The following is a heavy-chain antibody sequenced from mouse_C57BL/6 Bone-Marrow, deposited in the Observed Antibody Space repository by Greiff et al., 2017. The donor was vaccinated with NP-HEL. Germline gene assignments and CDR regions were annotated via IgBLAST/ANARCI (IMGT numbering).Heavy chain of an antibody. Sequence: EVKLVESGGGLVKPGGSLKLSCAASGFTFSSYAMSWVRQTPEKRLEWVATISDGGSYTYYPDNVKGRFTISRDNAKNNLYLQMSHLKSEDTAMYYCARETYDYDEEGFDYWGQGTTLTVSS. V-gene: IGHV5-4*01. CDR2: ISDGGSYT. CDR3: ARETYDYDEEGFDY. D-gene: IGHD2-4*01. J-gene: IGHJ2*01. CDR1: GFTFSSYA.